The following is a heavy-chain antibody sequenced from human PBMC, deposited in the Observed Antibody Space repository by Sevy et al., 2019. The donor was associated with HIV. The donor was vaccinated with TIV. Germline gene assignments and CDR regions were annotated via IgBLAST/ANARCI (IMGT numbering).Heavy chain of an antibody. D-gene: IGHD2-2*01. Sequence: GGSLRLSCAASGFTFSNYSMSWVRQAPGKGLEWVSTFSFGCGKINYADSVKGRFTISRDNSKNTLYLQMNSLRAEDTALYYCSREGCSKPHDYWGQGTLVTVSS. CDR3: SREGCSKPHDY. J-gene: IGHJ4*02. CDR1: GFTFSNYS. V-gene: IGHV3-23*01. CDR2: FSFGCGKI.